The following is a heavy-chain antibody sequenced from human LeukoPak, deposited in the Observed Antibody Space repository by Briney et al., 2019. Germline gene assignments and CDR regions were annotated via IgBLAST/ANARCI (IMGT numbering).Heavy chain of an antibody. CDR2: INPSGGST. V-gene: IGHV1-46*01. CDR1: GYTFTSYY. CDR3: AREPFADYDSSGNLPSPFDY. D-gene: IGHD3-22*01. J-gene: IGHJ4*02. Sequence: ASVTVSCKASGYTFTSYYMHWLRQAPGQGLEWMGIINPSGGSTNYAQKFQGRVTMTRDMSTSTVYMELSSVRSEDTAVYYCAREPFADYDSSGNLPSPFDYWGQGTLVTVSS.